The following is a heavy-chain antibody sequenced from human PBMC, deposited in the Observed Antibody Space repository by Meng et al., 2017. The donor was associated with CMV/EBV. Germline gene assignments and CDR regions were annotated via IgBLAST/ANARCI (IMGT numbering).Heavy chain of an antibody. CDR3: ARDKRFQGWFDP. D-gene: IGHD5-24*01. CDR1: GFTFSSYS. CDR2: ISSSSSCI. V-gene: IGHV3-21*01. J-gene: IGHJ5*02. Sequence: GGSLRLSCAASGFTFSSYSMNWVRQAPGKGLEWVSSISSSSSCIYYADSVKGRFTISRDNAKNSLYLQMNSLRAEDTAVYYCARDKRFQGWFDPWGQGTLVTVSS.